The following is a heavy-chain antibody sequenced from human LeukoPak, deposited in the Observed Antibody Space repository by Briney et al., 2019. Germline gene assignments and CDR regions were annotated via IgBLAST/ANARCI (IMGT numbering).Heavy chain of an antibody. CDR2: INPNSGGT. J-gene: IGHJ5*02. Sequence: VASVKVSCKASGYTFTGYYMHWVRQAPGQGLEWMGWINPNSGGTNYAQKFQGRVTMTRDTSISTAYMELSRLRSDDTAVYYCARSRLGYCSSTSCSGNWFDPWGQGTLVTVSS. CDR1: GYTFTGYY. CDR3: ARSRLGYCSSTSCSGNWFDP. D-gene: IGHD2-2*01. V-gene: IGHV1-2*02.